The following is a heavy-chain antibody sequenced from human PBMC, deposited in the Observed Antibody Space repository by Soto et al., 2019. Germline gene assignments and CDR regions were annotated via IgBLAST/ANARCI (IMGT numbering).Heavy chain of an antibody. Sequence: GGSLRLSCAASGFTFSSYAMSWVRQAPGKGLEWVSGISVSGSTTYYADSVKGRFTISRDNSKNTLYLQMSSLRAEDTAVYYCARGGYYDSTGCANWGQGTLVTVSS. J-gene: IGHJ4*02. CDR3: ARGGYYDSTGCAN. CDR1: GFTFSSYA. CDR2: ISVSGSTT. D-gene: IGHD3-22*01. V-gene: IGHV3-23*01.